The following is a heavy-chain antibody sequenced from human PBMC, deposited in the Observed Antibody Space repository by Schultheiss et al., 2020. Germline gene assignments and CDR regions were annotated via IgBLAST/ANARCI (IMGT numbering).Heavy chain of an antibody. CDR1: GFTFSRYS. CDR2: ISSSSSYI. J-gene: IGHJ6*02. Sequence: GGSLRLSCAASGFTFSRYSMNWVRQAPGKGLEWVSSISSSSSYINYADSVKGRFTISRDNAKNTLYLQMNSLRAEDTAVYYCARDPPSRGYSYGYGGNYYGMDVWGQGTTVTVSS. V-gene: IGHV3-21*01. CDR3: ARDPPSRGYSYGYGGNYYGMDV. D-gene: IGHD5-18*01.